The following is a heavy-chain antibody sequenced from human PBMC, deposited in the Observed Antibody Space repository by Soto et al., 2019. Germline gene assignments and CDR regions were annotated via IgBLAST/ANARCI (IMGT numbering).Heavy chain of an antibody. CDR3: ARGERATGGTAWFDP. Sequence: SETLALTCTVSGGCISSGGYYWSWIRQHPGKGLEWIGYIYYSGSTYYNPSLKSRVTISVDTSKNQFSLKLSSVTAADTAVYYCARGERATGGTAWFDPWGQGTLVTVSS. CDR2: IYYSGST. J-gene: IGHJ5*02. V-gene: IGHV4-31*03. CDR1: GGCISSGGYY. D-gene: IGHD7-27*01.